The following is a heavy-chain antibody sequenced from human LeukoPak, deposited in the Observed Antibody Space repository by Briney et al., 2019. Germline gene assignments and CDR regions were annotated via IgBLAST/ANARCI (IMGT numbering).Heavy chain of an antibody. D-gene: IGHD2-15*01. CDR1: GYTFTSYY. CDR2: INPSGGST. CDR3: ARDGLGYCSGGSCYGLNDFDY. J-gene: IGHJ4*02. Sequence: ASVKVSCKASGYTFTSYYMHWVRQAPGQGLEWMGIINPSGGSTSYAQKFQGRVTMTRDMSTSTVYMELSSLRSEDTAVYYCARDGLGYCSGGSCYGLNDFDYWGQGTLVTVSS. V-gene: IGHV1-46*01.